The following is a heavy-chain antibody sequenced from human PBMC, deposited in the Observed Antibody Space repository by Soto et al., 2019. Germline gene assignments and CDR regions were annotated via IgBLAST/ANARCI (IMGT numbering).Heavy chain of an antibody. CDR2: IIPKYDSV. Sequence: QVQLVQSGAEVKKPGSSVKVSCEAFGGTSHTYTINWVRQAPGQGLEWIGQIIPKYDSVNYAQSFQGRVTISADKSTNTAYMELSSLRSEDTALYYCATWRSYSGSYCFAYWGQGTLVSVSS. CDR1: GGTSHTYT. D-gene: IGHD1-26*01. CDR3: ATWRSYSGSYCFAY. J-gene: IGHJ4*02. V-gene: IGHV1-69*06.